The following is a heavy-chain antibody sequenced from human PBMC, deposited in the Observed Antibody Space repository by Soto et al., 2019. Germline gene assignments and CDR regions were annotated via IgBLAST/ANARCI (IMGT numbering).Heavy chain of an antibody. CDR2: ISHDGSEI. J-gene: IGHJ4*02. CDR3: AKDQRERDYGGNSPSDY. V-gene: IGHV3-30*18. CDR1: GFSFSTYG. Sequence: QVQLVESGGGVVQPGRSLRLSCAASGFSFSTYGIQWVRQAPGKGLEWVAVISHDGSEIHYAESVKGRFTISRDNSKNTLYLQMSSLRAEDTAVYYCAKDQRERDYGGNSPSDYWGQGTLVTVSS. D-gene: IGHD2-21*02.